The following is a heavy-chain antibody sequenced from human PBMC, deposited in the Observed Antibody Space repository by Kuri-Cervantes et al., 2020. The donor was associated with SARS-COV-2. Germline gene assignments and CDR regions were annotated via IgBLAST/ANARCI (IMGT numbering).Heavy chain of an antibody. Sequence: GGSLRLSCAASGFTFSSYSMNWVRQAPGKGLEWVAVISYDGSNKYYADSVRGRFTISRDNSKNTLYLQMNSLRAEDTAVYYCAKEGGYCTNGVCYLAVDYWGQGTLVTVSS. CDR2: ISYDGSNK. CDR1: GFTFSSYS. CDR3: AKEGGYCTNGVCYLAVDY. V-gene: IGHV3-30*18. D-gene: IGHD2-8*01. J-gene: IGHJ4*02.